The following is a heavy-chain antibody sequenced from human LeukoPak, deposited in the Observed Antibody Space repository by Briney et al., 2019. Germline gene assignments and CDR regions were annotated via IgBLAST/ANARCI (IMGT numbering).Heavy chain of an antibody. Sequence: PGGSLRLSCAASGFTFSSYWMHWVRQAPGEGLVWVSRIKYDETITNYADSVKGRFTVSRDNSKNTLHLQLNSLRAEDTAIYYCAKEVFDTGKAFESWGQGTLVTVSS. CDR1: GFTFSSYW. D-gene: IGHD3-10*01. CDR2: IKYDETIT. J-gene: IGHJ4*02. CDR3: AKEVFDTGKAFES. V-gene: IGHV3-74*01.